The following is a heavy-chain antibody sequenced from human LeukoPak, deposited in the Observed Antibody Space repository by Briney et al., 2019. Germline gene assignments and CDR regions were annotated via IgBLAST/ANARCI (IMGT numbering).Heavy chain of an antibody. J-gene: IGHJ4*02. Sequence: SETLSLTCTVSGGSISSYYWSWIRQPPGKGLEWIGYIYYSGSTNYNPSLKSRVTISVDTFKNQFSLKLSSVTAADTAVYYCARLGGSYWAAYYFDYWGQGTLVTVSS. CDR3: ARLGGSYWAAYYFDY. D-gene: IGHD1-26*01. V-gene: IGHV4-59*08. CDR2: IYYSGST. CDR1: GGSISSYY.